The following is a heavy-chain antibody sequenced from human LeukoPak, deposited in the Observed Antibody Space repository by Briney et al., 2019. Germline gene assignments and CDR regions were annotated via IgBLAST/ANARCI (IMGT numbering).Heavy chain of an antibody. J-gene: IGHJ4*02. CDR1: GGSISSYY. CDR3: ARIKNDYFDY. CDR2: IYYSGST. V-gene: IGHV4-59*01. Sequence: PSETLSLTCTVSGGSISSYYWSWIRQPPGKGLEWIGYIYYSGSTNYNPSLKSRVTISVDTSKNQFSLKLSSVTAADTAVYYCARIKNDYFDYWGQGTLVTVSS.